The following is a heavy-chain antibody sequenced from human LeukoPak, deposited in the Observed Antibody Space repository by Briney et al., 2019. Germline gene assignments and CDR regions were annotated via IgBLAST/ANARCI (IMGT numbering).Heavy chain of an antibody. J-gene: IGHJ4*02. Sequence: ASVKVSCKASGYTFTGYYMHWVRQAPGQGLEWMGWINPNSGGTNYAQKFQGRVTMTRDTSISTAYMELSRLRSDDTAVYYCARDPVLRYFDWLSRFDYWGQGTLVTVSS. CDR3: ARDPVLRYFDWLSRFDY. CDR2: INPNSGGT. CDR1: GYTFTGYY. D-gene: IGHD3-9*01. V-gene: IGHV1-2*02.